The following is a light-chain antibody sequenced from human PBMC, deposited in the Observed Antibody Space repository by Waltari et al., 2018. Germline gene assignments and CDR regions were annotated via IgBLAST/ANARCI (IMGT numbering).Light chain of an antibody. Sequence: EIVLTQSPGTLSLSPGERATLSCRATQSVNSNYLAWYQQEPGPPPSLLMYAASRRATGVPDRFSGSGSGTDFTLSISRLHPEDFALYYCQQYGESPFTFGPGTRVDVK. CDR2: AAS. V-gene: IGKV3-20*01. CDR3: QQYGESPFT. J-gene: IGKJ3*01. CDR1: QSVNSNY.